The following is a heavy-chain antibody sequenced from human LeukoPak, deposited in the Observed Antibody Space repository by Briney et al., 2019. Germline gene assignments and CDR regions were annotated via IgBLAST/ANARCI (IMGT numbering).Heavy chain of an antibody. CDR3: ARTYCSGGSCHFDY. J-gene: IGHJ4*02. Sequence: SETLSLTCTVSGGSLRSYYWSWIRQPPGKGLEWVGYIFYSGTTDSNPSLKSRVTISVDTSKNQYSLKLSSVTAADTAVYYCARTYCSGGSCHFDYWGQGTLVTVSS. D-gene: IGHD2-15*01. V-gene: IGHV4-59*08. CDR2: IFYSGTT. CDR1: GGSLRSYY.